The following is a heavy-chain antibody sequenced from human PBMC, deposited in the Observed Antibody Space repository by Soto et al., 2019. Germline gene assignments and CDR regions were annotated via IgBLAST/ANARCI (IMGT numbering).Heavy chain of an antibody. Sequence: SETLSLTCTVSGGSISSYYWSWIRQPAGKGLEWIGRIYTSGSTNYNPSLKSRVTMSVDTSKNQFSLKLSSVTAADTAVYYCAREMVRGVIINIDYWGQGTLVTVS. CDR1: GGSISSYY. D-gene: IGHD3-10*01. J-gene: IGHJ4*02. CDR2: IYTSGST. V-gene: IGHV4-4*07. CDR3: AREMVRGVIINIDY.